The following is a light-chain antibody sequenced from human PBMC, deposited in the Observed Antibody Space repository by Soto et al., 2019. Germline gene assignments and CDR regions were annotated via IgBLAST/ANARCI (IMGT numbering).Light chain of an antibody. CDR3: QQYDNLPPFT. CDR1: QDISNY. Sequence: DIQMTQSPSSLSASVGDRVTITCQASQDISNYLNWYQQKPGKAPKFLIYDASNLETGVPSRFSGSGSGTDFTLTISSLQPEDIATYYCQQYDNLPPFTFGPGTKVDIK. V-gene: IGKV1-33*01. J-gene: IGKJ3*01. CDR2: DAS.